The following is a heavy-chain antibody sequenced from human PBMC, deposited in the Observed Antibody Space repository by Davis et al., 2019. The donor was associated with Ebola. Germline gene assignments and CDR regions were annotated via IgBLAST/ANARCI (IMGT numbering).Heavy chain of an antibody. CDR2: ISGSGGST. J-gene: IGHJ6*02. CDR1: VITFSSYA. D-gene: IGHD2-2*01. V-gene: IGHV3-23*01. CDR3: AKEYITRESLGYCISTSCHHIVGMDV. Sequence: GGSLRLSCTDSVITFSSYAMTWVRQAPGKGLEWVSAISGSGGSTYYADSVKGRFTISRDNSKNTLYLQMNSLRAEDTAVYYCAKEYITRESLGYCISTSCHHIVGMDVWGQGTTVTVSS.